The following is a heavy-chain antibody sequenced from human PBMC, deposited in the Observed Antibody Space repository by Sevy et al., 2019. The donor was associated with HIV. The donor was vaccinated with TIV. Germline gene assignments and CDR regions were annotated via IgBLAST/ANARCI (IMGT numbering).Heavy chain of an antibody. CDR3: ARKRVLLWFGEGSDAFDI. J-gene: IGHJ3*02. Sequence: ASVKVSCKASGYTFTSYAMHWVRQAPGQRLEWMGWINAGNGNTKYPQKFQGRVTITRDTSASTAYMELSSLRSEDTAVHYCARKRVLLWFGEGSDAFDIWGQGTMVTVSS. CDR1: GYTFTSYA. D-gene: IGHD3-10*01. CDR2: INAGNGNT. V-gene: IGHV1-3*01.